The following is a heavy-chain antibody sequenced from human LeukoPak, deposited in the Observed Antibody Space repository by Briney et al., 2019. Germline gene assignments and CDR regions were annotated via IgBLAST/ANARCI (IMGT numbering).Heavy chain of an antibody. V-gene: IGHV4-59*01. J-gene: IGHJ6*03. CDR1: GGSISSYY. CDR2: IFYSGST. Sequence: SETLSLTCTVSGGSISSYYWSWIRQPPGKGLEWIGYIFYSGSTNYNPSLKSRVTISVDTSKNQFSLKLSSVTAADTAVYYCARVEEGYGSGRRENYYYYYMDVWGKGTTVTISS. CDR3: ARVEEGYGSGRRENYYYYYMDV. D-gene: IGHD3-10*01.